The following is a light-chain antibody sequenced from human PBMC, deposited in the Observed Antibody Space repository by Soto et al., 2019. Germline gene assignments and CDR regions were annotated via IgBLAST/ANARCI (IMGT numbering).Light chain of an antibody. CDR1: GSDIGSYNY. CDR3: SSYGASSTL. J-gene: IGLJ2*01. CDR2: DVS. V-gene: IGLV2-14*03. Sequence: QSALTQPASLSGSPGQSITISCTGTGSDIGSYNYISWYQQHPGKAPKLMIFDVSYRPSGISDRFSGSKSGNTASLTISGLQPEDEADSYCSSYGASSTLFGGGTKVTVL.